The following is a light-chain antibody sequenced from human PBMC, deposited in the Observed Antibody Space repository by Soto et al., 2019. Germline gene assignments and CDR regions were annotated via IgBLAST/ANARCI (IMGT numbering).Light chain of an antibody. CDR2: AAS. J-gene: IGKJ1*01. V-gene: IGKV1-39*01. Sequence: DIQMTQSPSSLSASVGDRVTITCRASLRIGTYLNWFQQKPGKAPKILIYAASSLPRGVPSRFSCSGSGRDFQLALSRLRPEGFASTCCRQSYSTPLTFSQGTKVEIK. CDR1: LRIGTY. CDR3: RQSYSTPLT.